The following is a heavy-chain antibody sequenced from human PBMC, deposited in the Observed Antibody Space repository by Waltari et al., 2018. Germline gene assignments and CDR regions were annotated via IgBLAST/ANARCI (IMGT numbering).Heavy chain of an antibody. CDR2: IYHSGST. D-gene: IGHD6-19*01. Sequence: QVQLQESGPGLVKPSETLSLPCAVSGSSISRAYYWGWIRPPPGKGREWIGSIYHSGSTYYNPSLKSRVTISVDTSKNQFSLKLSSVTAADTAVYYCARDSIAVAVGPNWFDPWGQGTLVTVSS. CDR3: ARDSIAVAVGPNWFDP. J-gene: IGHJ5*02. V-gene: IGHV4-38-2*02. CDR1: GSSISRAYY.